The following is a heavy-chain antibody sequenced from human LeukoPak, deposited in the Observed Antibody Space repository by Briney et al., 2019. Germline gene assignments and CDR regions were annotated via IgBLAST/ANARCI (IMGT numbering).Heavy chain of an antibody. CDR1: GGSISSSSYY. D-gene: IGHD6-13*01. J-gene: IGHJ4*02. Sequence: PSETLSLTCTVSGGSISSSSYYWGWIRQPPGKGLEWIGYFYYSGSTNYNPSLKSRVTISVDTSKSQFSLKLTSVTAADTAVYYCARTRSQGIAAQYFAYWGQGTLVTVSS. V-gene: IGHV4-61*05. CDR3: ARTRSQGIAAQYFAY. CDR2: FYYSGST.